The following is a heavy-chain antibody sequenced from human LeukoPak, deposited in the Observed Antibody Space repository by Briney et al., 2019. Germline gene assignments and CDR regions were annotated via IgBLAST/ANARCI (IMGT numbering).Heavy chain of an antibody. D-gene: IGHD6-19*01. J-gene: IGHJ6*02. Sequence: GGSLRLSCAASGFTVGSNYMSWVRQAPGKGLEWVSVIYSGGSTYYADSVKGRFTISRDNSKNTLYLQMNSLRAEDTAVYYCARGTPSSSGWLYYGMDVWGQGTTVTVSS. CDR3: ARGTPSSSGWLYYGMDV. CDR1: GFTVGSNY. CDR2: IYSGGST. V-gene: IGHV3-66*02.